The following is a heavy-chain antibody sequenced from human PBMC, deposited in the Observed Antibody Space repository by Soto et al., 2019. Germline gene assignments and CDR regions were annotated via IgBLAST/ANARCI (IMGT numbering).Heavy chain of an antibody. CDR2: IYNGDGT. CDR3: ASTRGSSYDY. J-gene: IGHJ4*02. V-gene: IGHV3-53*02. D-gene: IGHD6-6*01. Sequence: EVQLVETGGGLIQPGGSLRLSCAASGFTVSGNYMSWVRQAPGEGLEWVSVIYNGDGTYYADSVKGRFTISRDNSKNTLYLQMNSLRAEDTAVYYCASTRGSSYDYWGQGTLVTVSS. CDR1: GFTVSGNY.